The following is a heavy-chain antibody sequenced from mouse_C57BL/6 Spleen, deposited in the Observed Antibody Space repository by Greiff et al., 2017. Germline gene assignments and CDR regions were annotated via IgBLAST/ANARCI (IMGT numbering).Heavy chain of an antibody. V-gene: IGHV1-69*01. Sequence: VQLQQSGAELVMPGASVKLSCKASGYTFTSYWMHWVKQRPGQGLEWIGEIDPSDSYTNYNQKFKGKSTLTVDQSSSTAYMQLSSLTSEAAAVYYCARLDVYFFAYWGQGTLVTVSA. D-gene: IGHD2-3*01. CDR3: ARLDVYFFAY. CDR1: GYTFTSYW. J-gene: IGHJ3*01. CDR2: IDPSDSYT.